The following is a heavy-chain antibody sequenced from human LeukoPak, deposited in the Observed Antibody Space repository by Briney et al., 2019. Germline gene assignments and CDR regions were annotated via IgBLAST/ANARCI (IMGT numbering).Heavy chain of an antibody. J-gene: IGHJ4*02. V-gene: IGHV4-34*01. Sequence: SETLSLTCAVYGGSFSGYYWSWIRQPPGKGLEWIGEINHSGSTNYNPSLKSRVTISVDTSKNQFSLKLSSVTAADTAVYYCARDSDFWSRQFDYWGQGTLVTVSS. CDR2: INHSGST. CDR1: GGSFSGYY. CDR3: ARDSDFWSRQFDY. D-gene: IGHD3-3*01.